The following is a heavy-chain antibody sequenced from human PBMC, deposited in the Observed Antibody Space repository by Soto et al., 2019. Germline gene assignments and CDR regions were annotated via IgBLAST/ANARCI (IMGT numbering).Heavy chain of an antibody. CDR2: VNPNSGGT. CDR1: GYTFTGYY. CDR3: VTSRVSIAVAGETEYYFDY. V-gene: IGHV1-2*04. Sequence: QVQLVQSGAEVKKPGASVKVSCKASGYTFTGYYIHWVRQAPGQGLEWMGWVNPNSGGTNYAQKFQGWVTMTRDTSISTASMELSRLRSDDTAVYYCVTSRVSIAVAGETEYYFDYWGQGTLVTVSS. J-gene: IGHJ4*02. D-gene: IGHD6-19*01.